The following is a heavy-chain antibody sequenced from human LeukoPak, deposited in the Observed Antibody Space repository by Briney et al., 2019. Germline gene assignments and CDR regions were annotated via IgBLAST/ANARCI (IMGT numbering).Heavy chain of an antibody. V-gene: IGHV4-34*01. CDR2: INHSGST. D-gene: IGHD5-18*01. CDR1: GGSFSGYY. J-gene: IGHJ4*02. CDR3: ESGTPQLWSSF. Sequence: SETLSLTCAVYGGSFSGYYWSWIRQPPGKGLEWIGEINHSGSTNYNPSHKSRVTISLDTSRSQFSLKLSSVTAADTAVYYCESGTPQLWSSFWGQGTLVTVSS.